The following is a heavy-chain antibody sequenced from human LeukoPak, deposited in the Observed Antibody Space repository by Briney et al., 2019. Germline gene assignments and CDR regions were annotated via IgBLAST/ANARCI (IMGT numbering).Heavy chain of an antibody. CDR2: MNRDSTTI. J-gene: IGHJ4*02. D-gene: IGHD3-10*01. V-gene: IGHV3-48*01. Sequence: GGSLRLSCVASGFAFNDYAMNWVRQAPGKGLEWVSHMNRDSTTIYYAESVKGRFTISRDNAKNSLYLQVSSLRAEDTAVYYCAGYGSGSYYKDPFDYWGQGTLVTVSS. CDR1: GFAFNDYA. CDR3: AGYGSGSYYKDPFDY.